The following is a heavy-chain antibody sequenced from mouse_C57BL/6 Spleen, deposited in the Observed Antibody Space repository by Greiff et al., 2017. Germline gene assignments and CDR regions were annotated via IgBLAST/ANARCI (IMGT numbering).Heavy chain of an antibody. CDR3: ARNYYGSSWYFDV. V-gene: IGHV1-59*01. CDR2: IDPSDSYP. J-gene: IGHJ1*03. CDR1: GYTFTSYW. Sequence: QVQLQQPGAELVRPGTSVKLSCKASGYTFTSYWMHWVKQRPGQGLEWIGVIDPSDSYPNYNQKFKGKATLTVDTSSSTAYMQLSSLTSEDSAVYYCARNYYGSSWYFDVWGTGTTVTVSS. D-gene: IGHD1-1*01.